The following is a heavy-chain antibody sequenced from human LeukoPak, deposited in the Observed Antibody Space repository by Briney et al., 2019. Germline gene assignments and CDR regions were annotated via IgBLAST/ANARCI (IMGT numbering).Heavy chain of an antibody. CDR2: ISWNSGSI. Sequence: PGRSLRLSCAASGFTFDGYAMHWVRQAPGKGLEWVSGISWNSGSISYADSVKGRFTISRDNAKNSLYLQMNSLRAEDTALYYCAKDISTIFGVVTTFDYWGQGTLVTVSS. CDR3: AKDISTIFGVVTTFDY. V-gene: IGHV3-9*01. J-gene: IGHJ4*02. CDR1: GFTFDGYA. D-gene: IGHD3-3*01.